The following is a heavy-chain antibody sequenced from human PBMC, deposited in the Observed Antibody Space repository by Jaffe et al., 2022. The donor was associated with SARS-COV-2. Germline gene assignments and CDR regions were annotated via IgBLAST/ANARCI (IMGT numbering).Heavy chain of an antibody. CDR3: AKEYCSGGSCRGGNWFDP. D-gene: IGHD2-15*01. Sequence: QVQLVESGGGVVQPGRSLRLSCAASGFTFSSYGMHWVRQAPGKGLEWVAVISYDGSNKYYADSVKGRFTISRDNSKNTLYLQMNSLRAEDTAVYYCAKEYCSGGSCRGGNWFDPWGQGTLVTVSS. CDR2: ISYDGSNK. CDR1: GFTFSSYG. V-gene: IGHV3-30*18. J-gene: IGHJ5*02.